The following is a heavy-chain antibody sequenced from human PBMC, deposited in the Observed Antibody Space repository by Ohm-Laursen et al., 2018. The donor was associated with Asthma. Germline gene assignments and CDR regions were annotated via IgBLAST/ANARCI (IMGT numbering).Heavy chain of an antibody. J-gene: IGHJ4*02. CDR2: ISYDGSNK. CDR1: GFTFSSYA. D-gene: IGHD1-7*01. Sequence: SLRLSCTASGFTFSSYAMHWVRQAPGKGLEWVAVISYDGSNKYYADSVKGRFTISRDNSKNTLYLQMNSLRAEDTAVYYCARGVNYREPGDYWGQGTLVTVSS. V-gene: IGHV3-30-3*01. CDR3: ARGVNYREPGDY.